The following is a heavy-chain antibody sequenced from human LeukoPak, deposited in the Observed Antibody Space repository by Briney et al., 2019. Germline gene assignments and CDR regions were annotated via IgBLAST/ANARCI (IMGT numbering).Heavy chain of an antibody. D-gene: IGHD4-17*01. V-gene: IGHV3-11*05. CDR2: ISSSISYT. CDR3: ARDSKEVYGDYCDY. CDR1: RFTFSEYY. J-gene: IGHJ4*02. Sequence: GGSLRLSCAASRFTFSEYYMSWIRQAPGKGLGWVSYISSSISYTNYAAFVKCRFTISRDNAKNSLYLQMNSLRAEDTAVYYCARDSKEVYGDYCDYWGQGTLVTVSS.